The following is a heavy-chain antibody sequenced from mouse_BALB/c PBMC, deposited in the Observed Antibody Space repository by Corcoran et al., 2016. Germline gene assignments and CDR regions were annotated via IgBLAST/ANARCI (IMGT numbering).Heavy chain of an antibody. CDR1: GYTFTDYS. CDR3: ASGTTVPWDY. Sequence: QIQLVQSGPELKKPGETVKISCKASGYTFTDYSMHWVKQAPGKGLKWMGWINTETGEPTYADDFKGRFAFSLETSASTAYLQINNLKNEDTATYFCASGTTVPWDYWGQGTTLTVSS. CDR2: INTETGEP. D-gene: IGHD1-1*01. J-gene: IGHJ2*01. V-gene: IGHV9-2-1*01.